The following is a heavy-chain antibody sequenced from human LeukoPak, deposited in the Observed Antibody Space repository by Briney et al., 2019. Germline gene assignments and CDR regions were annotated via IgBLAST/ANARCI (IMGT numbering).Heavy chain of an antibody. D-gene: IGHD3-9*01. CDR1: GFTFSNYN. V-gene: IGHV3-48*03. CDR3: ARRQPLRYLDF. J-gene: IGHJ4*02. CDR2: IGSSGSPI. Sequence: GGSLRLSCAASGFTFSNYNMNWVRQAPGKGLEWISYIGSSGSPIYYADSVKGRFTISRNNAKNSVYLELNSLTADDTAVYYCARRQPLRYLDFWGQGTLVTVSS.